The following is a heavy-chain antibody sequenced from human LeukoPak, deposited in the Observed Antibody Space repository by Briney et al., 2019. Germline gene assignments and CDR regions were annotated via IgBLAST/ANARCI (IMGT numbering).Heavy chain of an antibody. J-gene: IGHJ4*02. CDR1: GGSFSGYY. CDR3: AKGTGYSSGWYRGPPRAYYFDY. D-gene: IGHD6-19*01. V-gene: IGHV3-23*01. Sequence: ETLSLTCAVYGGSFSGYYWSWVRQAPGKGLEWVSAISGSGGSTYYADSVKGRFTISRDNSKNTLYLQMNSLRAEDTAVYYCAKGTGYSSGWYRGPPRAYYFDYWGQGTLVTVSS. CDR2: ISGSGGST.